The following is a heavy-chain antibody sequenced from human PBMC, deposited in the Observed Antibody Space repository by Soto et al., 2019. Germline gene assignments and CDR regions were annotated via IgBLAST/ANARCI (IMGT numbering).Heavy chain of an antibody. CDR1: GFTFNHYG. D-gene: IGHD2-21*01. CDR2: ISGSGGTT. J-gene: IGHJ4*02. Sequence: EQLLESGGGLVQPGGSLTLSCAASGFTFNHYGMAWVRQAPGKGLEWVSVISGSGGTTYYADSVKCRFTISRDNSKSTVYLRMNSRRVEHTALYSCAKVIVLGASTIVFWGPGTLVTVSS. CDR3: AKVIVLGASTIVF. V-gene: IGHV3-23*01.